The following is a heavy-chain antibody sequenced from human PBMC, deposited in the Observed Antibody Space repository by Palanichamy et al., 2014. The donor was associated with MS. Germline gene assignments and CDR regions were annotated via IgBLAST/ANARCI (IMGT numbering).Heavy chain of an antibody. J-gene: IGHJ3*02. D-gene: IGHD6-19*01. CDR3: ARIEGAVAGTFDI. CDR1: VAPSTVVVTT. CDR2: IYYSGST. V-gene: IGHV4-39*01. Sequence: QLQLQESGPGLVKPSETLSSPALSLVAPSTVVVTTGAGSASPRKGLEWIGSIYYSGSTYYNPSLKSRVTISVDTSKNQXSLKLSSVTAADTAVYYCARIEGAVAGTFDIWGQGTMVTVSS.